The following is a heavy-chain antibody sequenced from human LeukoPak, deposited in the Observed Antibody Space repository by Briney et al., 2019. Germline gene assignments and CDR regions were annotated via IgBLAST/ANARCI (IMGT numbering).Heavy chain of an antibody. J-gene: IGHJ3*02. Sequence: TSETLSLTCTVSGGSISSSSYYWGWIRQPPGKGLEWIGSIYYSGSTYYNPSLKSRVTISVDTSKNQFSLKLSSVTAADTAVYYCARAGGYCSSTSCYVDAFDIWGQGTMVTVSS. CDR1: GGSISSSSYY. CDR2: IYYSGST. CDR3: ARAGGYCSSTSCYVDAFDI. V-gene: IGHV4-39*01. D-gene: IGHD2-2*01.